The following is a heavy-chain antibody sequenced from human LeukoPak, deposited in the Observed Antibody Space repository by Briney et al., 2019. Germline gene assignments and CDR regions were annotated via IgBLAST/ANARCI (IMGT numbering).Heavy chain of an antibody. CDR1: GFTFSSYG. D-gene: IGHD1-26*01. CDR3: ARDGRSGSNYGRVDY. Sequence: ARSLSLSCAASGFTFSSYGMNWIRQPPGKGLEWVADISYNGSNKYYADSVKGRFTISRDNSKNTLYLQMNSLRGEDTAVYYCARDGRSGSNYGRVDYWGQGTLVTVSS. CDR2: ISYNGSNK. V-gene: IGHV3-30*03. J-gene: IGHJ4*02.